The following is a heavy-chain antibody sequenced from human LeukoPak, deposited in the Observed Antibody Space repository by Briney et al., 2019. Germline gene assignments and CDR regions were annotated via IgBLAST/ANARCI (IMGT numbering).Heavy chain of an antibody. V-gene: IGHV3-48*03. CDR1: GFTFRSYG. CDR3: TRAGQWTYGFQDY. J-gene: IGHJ4*02. Sequence: QAGGSLRLSCAASGFTFRSYGMNWVRQAPGKGLEWLSYISSTAGTIVYADSVKGRFTISRDNAKDTLFLQTNSLRAEDTAVYYCTRAGQWTYGFQDYWGQGTLVTVSS. D-gene: IGHD3-10*01. CDR2: ISSTAGTI.